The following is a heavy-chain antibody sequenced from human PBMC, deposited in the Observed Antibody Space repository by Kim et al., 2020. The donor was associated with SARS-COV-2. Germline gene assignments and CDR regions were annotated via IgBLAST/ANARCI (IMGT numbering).Heavy chain of an antibody. CDR3: AQAGSGSYWYYFDY. J-gene: IGHJ4*02. V-gene: IGHV3-23*01. Sequence: ADSVKGRFTISRDNSKNTLYLQMNSLRAEDTAVYYCAQAGSGSYWYYFDYWGQGTLVTVSS. D-gene: IGHD3-10*01.